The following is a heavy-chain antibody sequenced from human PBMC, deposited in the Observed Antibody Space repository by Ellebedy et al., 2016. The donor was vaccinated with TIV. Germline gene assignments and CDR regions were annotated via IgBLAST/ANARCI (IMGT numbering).Heavy chain of an antibody. Sequence: PGGSLRLSCAASGFTFSSYAMHWVRQAPGKGLEWVAVISYDGSNKYYADSVKGRFTISRDNSKNTLYLQMNSLRAEDTAVYYCARPVAASIYYMDVWGKGTTVTVSS. V-gene: IGHV3-30*04. CDR1: GFTFSSYA. CDR2: ISYDGSNK. D-gene: IGHD2-15*01. J-gene: IGHJ6*03. CDR3: ARPVAASIYYMDV.